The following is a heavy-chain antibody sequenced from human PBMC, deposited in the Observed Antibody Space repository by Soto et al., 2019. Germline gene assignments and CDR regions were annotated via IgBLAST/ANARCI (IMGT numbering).Heavy chain of an antibody. CDR3: VRRSDWFNL. Sequence: GESLKISCKGSGYGFTSYWIGWVRQMPGKGLEWMGIIYPRDSDTRYSPSFEGQATISADKSISTAYLQWSSLKASDTAIYYCVRRSDWFNLWGQGPLVTVSS. V-gene: IGHV5-51*01. CDR2: IYPRDSDT. CDR1: GYGFTSYW. J-gene: IGHJ5*02.